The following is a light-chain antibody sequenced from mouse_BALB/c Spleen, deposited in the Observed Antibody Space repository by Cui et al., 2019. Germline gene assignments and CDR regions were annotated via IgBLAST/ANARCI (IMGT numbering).Light chain of an antibody. CDR3: QHFWSTPFT. J-gene: IGKJ4*01. Sequence: DIQMNQSTASLFVSVGETVTITCQASGNSLNYLAWYQQKQGKSPQLLIYNAKTLADGVPSRFSGSGSGTQYSLKISSLQPEDFGSYYCQHFWSTPFTFGAGTKLEIK. CDR1: GNSLNY. V-gene: IGKV12-41*01. CDR2: NAK.